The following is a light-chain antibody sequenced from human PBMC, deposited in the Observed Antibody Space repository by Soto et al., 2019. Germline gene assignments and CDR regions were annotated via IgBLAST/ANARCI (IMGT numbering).Light chain of an antibody. V-gene: IGKV3-20*01. CDR2: GVS. CDR1: QTVSSSC. J-gene: IGKJ4*01. Sequence: EIVLTQSPGTLSFSPEESATLFCRASQTVSSSCLAWYQQKPGQAPRLLIYGVSSRATGIPDRFSGSGSGTDFTLTISRLQPEDFAVYYCQHYDNSAALTFGGGTNVEIK. CDR3: QHYDNSAALT.